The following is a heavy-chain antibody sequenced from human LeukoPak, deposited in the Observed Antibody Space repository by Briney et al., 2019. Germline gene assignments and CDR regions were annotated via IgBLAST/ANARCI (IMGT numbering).Heavy chain of an antibody. V-gene: IGHV1-18*01. J-gene: IGHJ5*02. CDR1: GYTFTSYG. D-gene: IGHD3-22*01. CDR3: ARGYYDSSGYYLGNWFDP. CDR2: ISAYNGNT. Sequence: GDSVKVSCKASGYTFTSYGISWVRQAPGQGLEWMGWISAYNGNTNYAQKLQGRVTMTTDTSTSTAYMELRSLRSDDTAVYYCARGYYDSSGYYLGNWFDPWGQGTLVTVSS.